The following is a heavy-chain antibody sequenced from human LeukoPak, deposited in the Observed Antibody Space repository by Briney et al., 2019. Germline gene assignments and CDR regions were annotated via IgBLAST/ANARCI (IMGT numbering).Heavy chain of an antibody. J-gene: IGHJ4*02. Sequence: SETLSLTCTVSGGSISSSSYYWGWIRRPPGKGLEWIGSIYYSGSTYYNPSLKSRVTISVDTSKNQFSLKLSSVTDADTAVYYCARQDILTGYGYFDYWGQGTLVTVSS. CDR3: ARQDILTGYGYFDY. CDR1: GGSISSSSYY. CDR2: IYYSGST. D-gene: IGHD3-9*01. V-gene: IGHV4-39*01.